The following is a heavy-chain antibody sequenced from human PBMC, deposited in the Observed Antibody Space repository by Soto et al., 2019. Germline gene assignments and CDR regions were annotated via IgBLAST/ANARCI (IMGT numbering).Heavy chain of an antibody. CDR1: GGSISSSSYY. V-gene: IGHV4-39*01. CDR3: ASPEIAFYNWFXP. D-gene: IGHD3-3*02. Sequence: PSETLSLTCTVSGGSISSSSYYWGWIRQPPGKGLEWIGSIYYSGSTYYNPSLKSRVTISVDTSKNQFSLKLSSVTAADTAVYYCASPEIAFYNWFXPWGQGTLVTVSS. CDR2: IYYSGST. J-gene: IGHJ5*02.